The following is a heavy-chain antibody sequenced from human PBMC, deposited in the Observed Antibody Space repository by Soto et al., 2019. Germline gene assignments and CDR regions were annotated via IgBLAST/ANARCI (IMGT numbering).Heavy chain of an antibody. V-gene: IGHV1-18*01. Sequence: QVHLVQSGAEVKKPGASVKVSCKASGYTFTSYGITWVRQAPGQGLEWMGWISAHNGNTDYAQKLQDRVIVTRDTAASTAYMELRRVLSDETAVYYCARGRDGDYWGQGALVTVSS. CDR3: ARGRDGDY. CDR2: ISAHNGNT. D-gene: IGHD6-6*01. CDR1: GYTFTSYG. J-gene: IGHJ4*02.